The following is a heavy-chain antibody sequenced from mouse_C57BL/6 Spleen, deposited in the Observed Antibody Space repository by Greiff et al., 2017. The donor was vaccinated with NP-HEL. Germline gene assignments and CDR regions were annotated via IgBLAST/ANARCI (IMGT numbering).Heavy chain of an antibody. Sequence: QVQLQQPGAELVMPGASVKLSCKASGYTFTSYWMHWVKQRPGQGLEWIGEIDPSDSYTNYNQKFKGKSTLTVDKSSSTAYMQLSSLTSEDSAVYYCARSSGPHWYFDVWGTGTTVTVSS. CDR2: IDPSDSYT. J-gene: IGHJ1*03. CDR1: GYTFTSYW. V-gene: IGHV1-69*01. CDR3: ARSSGPHWYFDV.